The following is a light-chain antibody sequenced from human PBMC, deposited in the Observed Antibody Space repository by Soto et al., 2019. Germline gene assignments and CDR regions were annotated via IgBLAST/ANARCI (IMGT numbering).Light chain of an antibody. V-gene: IGKV3-11*01. J-gene: IGKJ4*01. Sequence: EIVLTQSPATLSLSPGERAALSGRASQSVSSHLAWFQQRPGQAPRLLIYDASRRATGIPARFSGSGSGTDFTLTISSLEPEDFAVYYCQQLNNWPLTFGGGTKVDIK. CDR1: QSVSSH. CDR2: DAS. CDR3: QQLNNWPLT.